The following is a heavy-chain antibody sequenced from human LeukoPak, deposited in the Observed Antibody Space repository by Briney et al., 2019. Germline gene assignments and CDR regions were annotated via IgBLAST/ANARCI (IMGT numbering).Heavy chain of an antibody. V-gene: IGHV3-48*01. J-gene: IGHJ4*02. CDR1: GFPFSSYS. CDR3: AGEGTDFWTSSSTVYYMDS. Sequence: GGSLRLSCVASGFPFSSYSMTWVRQAPGKGLDWISYISSRSDVIHYTDSVRGRFTVSRDNAKSSLYLELNSLTADDTGVYYCAGEGTDFWTSSSTVYYMDSWGQGTLVAVSS. CDR2: ISSRSDVI. D-gene: IGHD3/OR15-3a*01.